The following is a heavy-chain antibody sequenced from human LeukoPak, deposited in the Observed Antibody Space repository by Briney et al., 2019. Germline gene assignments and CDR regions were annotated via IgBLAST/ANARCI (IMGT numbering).Heavy chain of an antibody. V-gene: IGHV3-30*18. CDR3: AKDRGSKYSGSYYSFDY. J-gene: IGHJ4*02. Sequence: GGSLRLSCAASGFTFSSYGMHWVRQAPGKGLEWVAVISYDGSNKYYADSVKGRFTISRDNSKNTLYLQMNSLRAEDTAVCYCAKDRGSKYSGSYYSFDYWGQGTLVTVSS. CDR1: GFTFSSYG. CDR2: ISYDGSNK. D-gene: IGHD1-26*01.